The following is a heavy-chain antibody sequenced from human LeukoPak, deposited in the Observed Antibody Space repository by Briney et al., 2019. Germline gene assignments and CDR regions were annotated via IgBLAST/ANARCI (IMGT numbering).Heavy chain of an antibody. J-gene: IGHJ3*02. CDR3: ARDVRVEGGAFDI. CDR2: IYSGGTT. CDR1: GFTVSSNY. D-gene: IGHD3-10*02. V-gene: IGHV3-53*01. Sequence: GGSLRLSCAASGFTVSSNYMSWVRQAPGKGLEWVSVIYSGGTTYYADSVKGRFTISRDNSKNTLSLQMNSLRAEDTAVYYCARDVRVEGGAFDIWGQGTMVTVSS.